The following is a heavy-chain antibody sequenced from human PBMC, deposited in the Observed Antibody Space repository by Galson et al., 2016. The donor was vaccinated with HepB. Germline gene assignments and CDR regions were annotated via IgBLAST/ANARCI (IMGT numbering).Heavy chain of an antibody. D-gene: IGHD4-17*01. CDR3: AREFNRHTVTTFYYYGMDV. CDR1: EGTFSSYA. V-gene: IGHV1-2*02. CDR2: IKPHSGGT. Sequence: SVKVSCKASEGTFSSYAISWVRQAPGQGLEWMGLIKPHSGGTKYAQKFQGRVTLTRDTSTSTVYMELTSLRSDDTAVYFCAREFNRHTVTTFYYYGMDVWRQGTTVTVSS. J-gene: IGHJ6*02.